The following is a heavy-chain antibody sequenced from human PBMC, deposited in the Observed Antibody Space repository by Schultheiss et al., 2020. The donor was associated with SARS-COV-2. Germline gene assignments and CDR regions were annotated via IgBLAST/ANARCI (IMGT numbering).Heavy chain of an antibody. D-gene: IGHD3-3*02. CDR2: TRNKANSYTT. V-gene: IGHV3-72*01. Sequence: GESLKISCVASGFTLSDHYIDWVRQAPGKGLEWVGRTRNKANSYTTEYAASVKGRFTFSRDDSKNSLHLQMNSLKTEDTAVYYCASSYHISTYYYFDCWGQGTLVTVSS. CDR1: GFTLSDHY. CDR3: ASSYHISTYYYFDC. J-gene: IGHJ4*02.